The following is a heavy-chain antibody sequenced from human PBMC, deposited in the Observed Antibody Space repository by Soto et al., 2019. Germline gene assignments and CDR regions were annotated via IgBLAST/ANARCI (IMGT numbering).Heavy chain of an antibody. Sequence: SETLSLTCTVSGGSISSGDYYWSWIRQPPGKGLEWIGYIYYSGSTYYNPSLKSRVTISVDTSKNQFSLKLSSVTAADTAVYYCARVEEGGWCMEGWGQGTLVTVSS. CDR2: IYYSGST. CDR3: ARVEEGGWCMEG. CDR1: GGSISSGDYY. J-gene: IGHJ4*02. V-gene: IGHV4-30-4*01. D-gene: IGHD2-8*02.